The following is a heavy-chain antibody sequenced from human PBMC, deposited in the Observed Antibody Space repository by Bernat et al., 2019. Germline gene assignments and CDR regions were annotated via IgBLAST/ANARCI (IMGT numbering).Heavy chain of an antibody. D-gene: IGHD5-12*01. CDR3: ARAMDTVGATSYYYYGMDV. J-gene: IGHJ6*02. Sequence: EVQLVESGGGLVQPGGSLRLSCAASGSTFSSYDMHWVRQATGKGLEWVSAIGTAGDTYYPGSVKGRFTISRENAKNSLYLQMNSLRAGDTAVYYCARAMDTVGATSYYYYGMDVWGQGTTVTVSS. V-gene: IGHV3-13*01. CDR1: GSTFSSYD. CDR2: IGTAGDT.